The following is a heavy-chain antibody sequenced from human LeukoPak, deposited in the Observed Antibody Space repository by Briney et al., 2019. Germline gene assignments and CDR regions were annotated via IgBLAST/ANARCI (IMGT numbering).Heavy chain of an antibody. J-gene: IGHJ6*02. CDR3: ARVLPYYDILTGYLVDV. V-gene: IGHV1-3*04. CDR1: GYTFTSYA. Sequence: GASVKVPCKASGYTFTSYAMHWVRQAPGQRLEWMGWINTGNGNTKYSQKFQGRVTITRDTSASTAYMDLSSLRSEDTAVYFCARVLPYYDILTGYLVDVWGQGTTVTVSS. D-gene: IGHD3-9*01. CDR2: INTGNGNT.